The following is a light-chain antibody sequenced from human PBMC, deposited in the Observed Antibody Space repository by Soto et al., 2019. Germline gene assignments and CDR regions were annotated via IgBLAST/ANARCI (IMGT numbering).Light chain of an antibody. CDR3: QQSYSTPRT. CDR1: QSISSY. Sequence: DIQMTQSPSSLSASVGDRVTITCRASQSISSYLNWYQQKPGKAPKLLIYAASSLQSGVPSRFSGSGSGTDVNLTISSLQPEDFATYYCQQSYSTPRTFGQGTKVEIK. CDR2: AAS. J-gene: IGKJ1*01. V-gene: IGKV1-39*01.